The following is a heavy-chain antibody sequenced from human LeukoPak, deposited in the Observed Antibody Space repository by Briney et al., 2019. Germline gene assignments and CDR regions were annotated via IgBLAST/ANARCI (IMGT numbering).Heavy chain of an antibody. D-gene: IGHD1-26*01. V-gene: IGHV3-15*01. CDR3: TTGAPRAYSGSYSNC. J-gene: IGHJ4*02. CDR2: IKSKTDGGTT. CDR1: GITFTNAW. Sequence: PGGSLRLSCAASGITFTNAWMSWVRQAPGRGLEWVGRIKSKTDGGTTDYAAPVKGGFTISRDDSQNTLYLQMNSLKTEDTAVYYCTTGAPRAYSGSYSNCWGQGTLVTVSS.